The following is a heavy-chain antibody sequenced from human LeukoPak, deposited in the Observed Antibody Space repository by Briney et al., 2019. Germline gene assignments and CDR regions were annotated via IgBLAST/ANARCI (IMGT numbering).Heavy chain of an antibody. CDR2: IYHSGST. J-gene: IGHJ4*02. Sequence: PSGTLSLTCAVSGGSISSSNWWSWVRQPPGKGLEWIGEIYHSGSTNYNPSLKSRVTISVDKSKNQFSLKLSSVTAADTAVYYCARRSVGYCSSTSCYVPRNDWGQGTLVTVSS. V-gene: IGHV4-4*02. CDR3: ARRSVGYCSSTSCYVPRND. D-gene: IGHD2-2*01. CDR1: GGSISSSNW.